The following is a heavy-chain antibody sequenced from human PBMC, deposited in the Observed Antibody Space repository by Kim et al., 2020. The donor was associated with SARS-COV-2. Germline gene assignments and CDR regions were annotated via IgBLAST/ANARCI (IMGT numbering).Heavy chain of an antibody. CDR2: INQDGGEK. V-gene: IGHV3-7*01. D-gene: IGHD3-22*01. Sequence: GGSLRLSRAASGFMFSSYWMSWVRQAPGKGLEWVANINQDGGEKYYVDSVKGRFTISRDNAKKSLYLQMNSLRAEDTAVHYCARVGDYDSSGYYDFQYWGQGTLVTVSS. CDR1: GFMFSSYW. CDR3: ARVGDYDSSGYYDFQY. J-gene: IGHJ4*02.